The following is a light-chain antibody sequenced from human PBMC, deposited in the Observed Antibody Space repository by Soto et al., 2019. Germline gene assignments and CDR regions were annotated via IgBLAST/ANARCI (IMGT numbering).Light chain of an antibody. CDR3: QKCKVAPFT. J-gene: IGKJ4*01. CDR1: QSISSW. Sequence: DIQMTQSPSTLSASVGDRVTITCRASQSISSWLAWYQQKPGKAPKLLIYKASSLESGVPSRFIGSGSGTDFTLTISSLQPEDVATYYCQKCKVAPFTFGGGTKVDI. CDR2: KAS. V-gene: IGKV1-5*03.